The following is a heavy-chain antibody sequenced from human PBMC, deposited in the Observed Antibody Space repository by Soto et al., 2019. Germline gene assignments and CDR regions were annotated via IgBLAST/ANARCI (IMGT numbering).Heavy chain of an antibody. D-gene: IGHD1-26*01. CDR1: GGTFSSYA. J-gene: IGHJ6*02. V-gene: IGHV1-69*13. CDR3: AKHGVSDWIYFNNLGV. Sequence: GASVKVSCKASGGTFSSYAISWVRQAPGQGLEWMGGIIPIFGTANYAQKFQGRVTITADESTSTAYMELSSLKASDTAVYYCAKHGVSDWIYFNNLGVWGQGTTVTVSS. CDR2: IIPIFGTA.